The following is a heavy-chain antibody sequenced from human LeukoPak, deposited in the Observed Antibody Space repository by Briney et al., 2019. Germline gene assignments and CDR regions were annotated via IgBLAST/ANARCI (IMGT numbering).Heavy chain of an antibody. V-gene: IGHV4-34*01. D-gene: IGHD2-21*01. CDR2: INHSGST. CDR1: GGSFSGYY. J-gene: IGHJ6*02. Sequence: SETLSLTCGAYGGSFSGYYWSWIRQSPGKGLEWIGEINHSGSTNYNPSLKSRVTISVDTSKNQFSLKLSSVTAADTAVYYCARVARYLGVHNRAPRYGMDVWGQGTTVTVSS. CDR3: ARVARYLGVHNRAPRYGMDV.